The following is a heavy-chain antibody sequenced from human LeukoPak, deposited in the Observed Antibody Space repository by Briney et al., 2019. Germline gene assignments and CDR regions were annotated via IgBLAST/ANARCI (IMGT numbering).Heavy chain of an antibody. V-gene: IGHV1-2*02. CDR2: INPNSGGT. J-gene: IGHJ3*02. Sequence: ASVKVSCKASGYTFTGYYMHWVRQAPGQGLEWMGWINPNSGGTNYAQKFQGRVTITRDTSISTAYMELSRLRSDDTAVYYCARDLLTGTQDAFDIWGQGTMVTVSS. CDR3: ARDLLTGTQDAFDI. CDR1: GYTFTGYY. D-gene: IGHD1-7*01.